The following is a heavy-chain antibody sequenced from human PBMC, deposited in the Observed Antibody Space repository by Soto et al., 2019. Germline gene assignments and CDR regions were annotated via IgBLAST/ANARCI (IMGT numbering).Heavy chain of an antibody. CDR3: ARESGRRSSGWYSDYYYYYGMDV. J-gene: IGHJ6*02. CDR2: IYYSGST. CDR1: GGSISSGDYY. Sequence: SETLSLTCTVSGGSISSGDYYWSWIRQPPGKGLEWIGYIYYSGSTNYNPSLKSRVTISVDTSKNQFPLKLSSVTAADTAVYYCARESGRRSSGWYSDYYYYYGMDVWGQGTTVTVS. V-gene: IGHV4-30-4*02. D-gene: IGHD6-19*01.